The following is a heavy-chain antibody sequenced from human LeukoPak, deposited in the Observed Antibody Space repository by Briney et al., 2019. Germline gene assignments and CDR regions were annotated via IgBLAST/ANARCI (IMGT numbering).Heavy chain of an antibody. D-gene: IGHD6-13*01. CDR2: ISSGGDT. Sequence: AGGSLRLSCVGSGFSVSTNYMSWVRQTPGRGLDWVSLISSGGDTFYADSVQGRFIISRDDSKNTVFLQMNSLRAEDTGVYYCARDLSHDSSWNINHWGQGTLVTVSS. J-gene: IGHJ4*02. CDR1: GFSVSTNY. V-gene: IGHV3-53*01. CDR3: ARDLSHDSSWNINH.